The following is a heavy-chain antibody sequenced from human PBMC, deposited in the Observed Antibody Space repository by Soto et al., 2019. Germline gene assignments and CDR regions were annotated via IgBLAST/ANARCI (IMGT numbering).Heavy chain of an antibody. V-gene: IGHV1-69*02. Sequence: ASVKVSCKASGGTFSSYTISWVRQAPGQGLEWMGRIIPILGIANYAQKFQGRVTITADKSTSTAYMELSSLRSEDTAVYYCARTRREYSGYDDFDYWGQGTLVTVSS. CDR1: GGTFSSYT. CDR3: ARTRREYSGYDDFDY. CDR2: IIPILGIA. J-gene: IGHJ4*02. D-gene: IGHD5-12*01.